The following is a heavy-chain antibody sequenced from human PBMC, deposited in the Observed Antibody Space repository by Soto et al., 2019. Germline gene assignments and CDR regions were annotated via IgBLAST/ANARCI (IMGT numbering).Heavy chain of an antibody. CDR2: ISGSGGGT. V-gene: IGHV3-23*01. CDR1: GFTFSSYA. D-gene: IGHD4-4*01. Sequence: PGGSLRLSCAASGFTFSSYAMSWVRQAPGKGLEWVSAISGSGGGTYYADSVKGRFTISRDNSKNTLYLQMNSLRAEDTAVYYSAKGDSNYVLWDNWFDPWGQGTLVTVSS. J-gene: IGHJ5*02. CDR3: AKGDSNYVLWDNWFDP.